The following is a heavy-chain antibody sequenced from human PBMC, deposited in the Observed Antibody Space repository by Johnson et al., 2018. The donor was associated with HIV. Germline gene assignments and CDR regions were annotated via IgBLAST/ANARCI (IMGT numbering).Heavy chain of an antibody. D-gene: IGHD4-23*01. Sequence: QVQLVESGGGLVKPGGSLRLSCAASGFTFRDYYMNWMRQAPGKGLEWVSYISSSGSTIYYADSVKGRFTISRDNAKNSLYLQMNSLRAEDTATYYCAKSPGKDNGGNSGGIDFWGKGTRVTVSS. CDR2: ISSSGSTI. CDR1: GFTFRDYY. V-gene: IGHV3-11*04. J-gene: IGHJ3*01. CDR3: AKSPGKDNGGNSGGIDF.